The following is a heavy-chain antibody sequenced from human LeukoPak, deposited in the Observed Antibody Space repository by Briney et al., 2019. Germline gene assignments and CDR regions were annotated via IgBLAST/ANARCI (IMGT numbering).Heavy chain of an antibody. D-gene: IGHD3-22*01. V-gene: IGHV3-9*01. J-gene: IGHJ4*02. CDR2: ISWISGSI. CDR3: AKDWSYDSSGADY. CDR1: GFTFDDYA. Sequence: PGRSLRLSCAASGFTFDDYAMHWVRQAPGKGLEWVSGISWISGSIGYADSVKGRFTISRDNAKNSLYLQMNSLRAEDTAFYYCAKDWSYDSSGADYWGQGTLVTVSS.